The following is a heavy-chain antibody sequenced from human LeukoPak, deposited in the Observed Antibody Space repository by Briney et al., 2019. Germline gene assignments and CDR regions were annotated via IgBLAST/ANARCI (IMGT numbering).Heavy chain of an antibody. Sequence: PGGSLRLSCAASGFTFSSYSMSWVRQAPGKGLEWVSAISGSGGSTYYADSVKGRFTISRDNSKNTLYLQMNSLRAEDTAVYHCAKANIPARAGRYYYGMDVWGQGTTVTVSS. J-gene: IGHJ6*02. CDR1: GFTFSSYS. CDR2: ISGSGGST. CDR3: AKANIPARAGRYYYGMDV. V-gene: IGHV3-23*01. D-gene: IGHD2-15*01.